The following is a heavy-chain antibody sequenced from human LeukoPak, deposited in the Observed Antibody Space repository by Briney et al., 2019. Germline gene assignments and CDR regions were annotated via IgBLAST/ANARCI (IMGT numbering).Heavy chain of an antibody. Sequence: GGSLRLSCAASGFTFSSYPMHWVRQAPGKGLEWVAVVSYDGSNNYYADSVKGRFTISRDNSKNTLYLQMNSLRVEDTAVYYCARVGYTGTWYSSPPFDYWGQGTLVTVSS. CDR2: VSYDGSNN. V-gene: IGHV3-30*14. D-gene: IGHD6-13*01. CDR3: ARVGYTGTWYSSPPFDY. J-gene: IGHJ4*02. CDR1: GFTFSSYP.